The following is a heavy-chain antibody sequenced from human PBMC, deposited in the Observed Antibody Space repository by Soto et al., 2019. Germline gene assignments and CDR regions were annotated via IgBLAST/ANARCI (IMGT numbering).Heavy chain of an antibody. CDR2: SSSRGTTI. CDR3: ARAHVDIVIVPAAVPVGPYHYYGMDV. CDR1: GFTFSSYE. Sequence: HPGGSLRLSCAASGFTFSSYEMNWVRQAPGKGLEWVSYSSSRGTTIYYADSVKGRFTMSRDNAKNSLYLQMNSLRAEDTGVYYCARAHVDIVIVPAAVPVGPYHYYGMDVWGQGTTVTVSS. D-gene: IGHD2-2*02. J-gene: IGHJ6*02. V-gene: IGHV3-48*03.